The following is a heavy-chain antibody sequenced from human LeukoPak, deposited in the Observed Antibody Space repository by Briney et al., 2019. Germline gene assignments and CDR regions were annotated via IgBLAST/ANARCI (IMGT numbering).Heavy chain of an antibody. CDR3: AKEVADIVVVTAMDFDY. D-gene: IGHD2-21*02. Sequence: GGSLRLSCAASGFTFSSYWMHWVRQAPGKGLEWVSAISGSGGSTYYADSVKGRFTISRDNSKNTLYLQMNSLRAEDTAVYYCAKEVADIVVVTAMDFDYWGQGTLVTVSS. J-gene: IGHJ4*02. CDR2: ISGSGGST. V-gene: IGHV3-23*01. CDR1: GFTFSSYW.